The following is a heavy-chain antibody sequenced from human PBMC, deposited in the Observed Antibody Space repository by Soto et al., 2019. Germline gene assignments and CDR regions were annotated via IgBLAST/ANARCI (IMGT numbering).Heavy chain of an antibody. V-gene: IGHV4-59*01. D-gene: IGHD3-9*01. CDR3: AIGGLPHYDILTGYSPGDAFDI. Sequence: SETLSLTSTPPAGSISSYYWSWIRQPPEKGQEKIGYIYYSGSTNYNPSLKSRVTISVDTSKNQFSLKLSSVTAADTAVYYCAIGGLPHYDILTGYSPGDAFDIWGQGTMVTVSS. CDR1: AGSISSYY. J-gene: IGHJ3*02. CDR2: IYYSGST.